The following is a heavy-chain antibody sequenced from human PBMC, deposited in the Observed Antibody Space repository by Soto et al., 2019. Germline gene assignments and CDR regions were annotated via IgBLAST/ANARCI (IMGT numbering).Heavy chain of an antibody. J-gene: IGHJ6*03. CDR2: INHSGST. CDR1: GGSFSGYY. Sequence: SETLSLTCAVYGGSFSGYYWSWIRQPPGKGLEWIGEINHSGSTNYNPSLKSRVTISVDTSKNQFSLKLSSVTAADTAVYYCASRPVRDNNYYYMAVWGKGTTVTVSS. D-gene: IGHD3-10*02. V-gene: IGHV4-34*01. CDR3: ASRPVRDNNYYYMAV.